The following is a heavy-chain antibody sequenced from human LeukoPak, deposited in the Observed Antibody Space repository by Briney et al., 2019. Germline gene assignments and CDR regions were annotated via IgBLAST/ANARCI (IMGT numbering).Heavy chain of an antibody. Sequence: GRSLRLSCAASGFTFSDYFMTWIRQAPGKGLEWISYISGIGSTIYYADSVKGRFTISRDNAKNSLYLQMNSLRAEDTAVYYCARRLAYYYGMDVWGQGTTVTVSS. CDR1: GFTFSDYF. J-gene: IGHJ6*02. CDR2: ISGIGSTI. CDR3: ARRLAYYYGMDV. D-gene: IGHD6-19*01. V-gene: IGHV3-11*01.